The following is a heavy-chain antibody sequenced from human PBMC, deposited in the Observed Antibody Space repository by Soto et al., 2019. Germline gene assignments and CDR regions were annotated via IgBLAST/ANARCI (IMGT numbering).Heavy chain of an antibody. CDR2: IYYSGST. J-gene: IGHJ5*02. CDR1: GGSISSSSYY. CDR3: ARHQSHSSSYVDP. Sequence: QLQLQESGPGLVKPSETLSLTCTVSGGSISSSSYYWGWIRKPPGKGLEWIGSIYYSGSTYYNPSLKSRVTISVDTSKNQFSLKLSSVTAADTAVYYCARHQSHSSSYVDPWGQGTLVTVSS. D-gene: IGHD6-13*01. V-gene: IGHV4-39*01.